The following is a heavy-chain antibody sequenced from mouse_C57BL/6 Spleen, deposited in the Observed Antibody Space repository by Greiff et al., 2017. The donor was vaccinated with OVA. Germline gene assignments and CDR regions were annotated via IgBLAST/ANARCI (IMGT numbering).Heavy chain of an antibody. Sequence: EVKLVESGGGLVKPGGSLKLSCAASGFTFSSYAMSWVRQTPEKRLEWVATISDGGSYTYSPDNVKGRFTISRDNAKNNLYLQMSHLKSEDTAMDYCARDPDGSSYDYFDYWGQGTTLTVSS. J-gene: IGHJ2*01. CDR1: GFTFSSYA. V-gene: IGHV5-4*01. CDR3: ARDPDGSSYDYFDY. D-gene: IGHD1-1*01. CDR2: ISDGGSYT.